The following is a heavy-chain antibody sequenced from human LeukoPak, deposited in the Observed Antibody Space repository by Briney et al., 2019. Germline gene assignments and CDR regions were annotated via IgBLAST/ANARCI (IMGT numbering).Heavy chain of an antibody. Sequence: SGGSLRLSCAASGFTFSNYWMHWVRQAPGKGLVWVSRINGDGSSTSYADSVKGRFTISRDNAKSTLYLQMDSLRAEDTAVYYCARDPYGSGRYWGQGTRVTVSS. CDR3: ARDPYGSGRY. V-gene: IGHV3-74*01. CDR1: GFTFSNYW. CDR2: INGDGSST. D-gene: IGHD3-10*01. J-gene: IGHJ4*02.